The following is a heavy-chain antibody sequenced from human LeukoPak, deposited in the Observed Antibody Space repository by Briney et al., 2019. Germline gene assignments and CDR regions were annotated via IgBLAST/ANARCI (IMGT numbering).Heavy chain of an antibody. CDR2: IYSSGRT. CDR3: ARGIDSSGYQHKGFNP. J-gene: IGHJ5*02. D-gene: IGHD3-22*01. CDR1: GDSIRNGNYY. Sequence: PSETLSLTCTVSGDSIRNGNYYWNWIRQPAGKGLEWIGRIYSSGRTNYNPSLESRVTVSVDTSRNQFSLKLSSVTAADTAVYYCARGIDSSGYQHKGFNPWGQGTLVTVSS. V-gene: IGHV4-61*02.